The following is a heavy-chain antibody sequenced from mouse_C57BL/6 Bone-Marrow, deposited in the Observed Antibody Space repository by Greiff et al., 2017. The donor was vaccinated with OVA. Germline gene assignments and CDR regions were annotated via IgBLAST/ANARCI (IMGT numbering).Heavy chain of an antibody. J-gene: IGHJ1*03. V-gene: IGHV1-64*01. CDR1: GYTFTSYW. Sequence: VKVVESGAELVKPGASVKLSCKASGYTFTSYWMHWVKQRPGQGLEWIGMIHPNSGSTNYNEKFKSKATLTVDKSSSTAYMQLSSLTSEDSAVYYCASYYYGSSYVRNFDVWGTGTTVTVSS. CDR3: ASYYYGSSYVRNFDV. CDR2: IHPNSGST. D-gene: IGHD1-1*01.